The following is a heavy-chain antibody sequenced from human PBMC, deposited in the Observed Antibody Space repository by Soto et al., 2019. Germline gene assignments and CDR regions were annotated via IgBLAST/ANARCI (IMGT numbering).Heavy chain of an antibody. V-gene: IGHV3-7*01. CDR3: ERIHYHDSSALSPD. J-gene: IGHJ4*02. CDR1: GFTFSSYW. CDR2: IKQDGSEK. D-gene: IGHD3-22*01. Sequence: GGSLRLSCAASGFTFSSYWMSWVRQAPGKGLEWVANIKQDGSEKYYVDSVKGRFTISRDNAKNSLYLQMNSLRAEDTAVYYWERIHYHDSSALSPDWAQGTLVTV.